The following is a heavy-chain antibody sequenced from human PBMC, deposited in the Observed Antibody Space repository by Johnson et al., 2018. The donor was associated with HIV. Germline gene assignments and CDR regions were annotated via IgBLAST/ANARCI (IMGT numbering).Heavy chain of an antibody. CDR1: GFTFSTFG. V-gene: IGHV3-30*02. Sequence: QVQLVESGGGVVQPGGSLRLSCSASGFTFSTFGMHWVRQAPGKGLEWVAFIRYDGSDKYYGDSVKGRFTISRDNSKNTLFLQMNSLRAEDTAVYYCAKDKQKLVRGGAFDIWGQGTMVTVSS. CDR2: IRYDGSDK. CDR3: AKDKQKLVRGGAFDI. D-gene: IGHD6-6*01. J-gene: IGHJ3*02.